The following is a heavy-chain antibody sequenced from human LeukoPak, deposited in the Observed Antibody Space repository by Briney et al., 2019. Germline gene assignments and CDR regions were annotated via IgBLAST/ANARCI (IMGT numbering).Heavy chain of an antibody. CDR1: RGSFSGFY. Sequence: PSETLSLTCAVYRGSFSGFYWSWLRQPPGKGLEWIGEINHSGSTNYNPSLKSRVTISIDTSKNQFSPRLSSVTAADTAVYFCARVPTGSFRGWFDPWGQGTLVTVSS. CDR3: ARVPTGSFRGWFDP. J-gene: IGHJ5*02. CDR2: INHSGST. D-gene: IGHD6-6*01. V-gene: IGHV4-34*01.